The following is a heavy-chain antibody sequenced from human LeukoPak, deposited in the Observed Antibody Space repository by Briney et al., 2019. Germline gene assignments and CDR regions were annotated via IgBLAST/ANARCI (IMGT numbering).Heavy chain of an antibody. CDR2: ITGSGRGT. Sequence: GGSLRLSCTASGLTFSNYATTWVRQAPGKGLEWVSSITGSGRGTYYADSVKGRLSVSRDNSQNTVFLPMSSLRADDTALYYCSKDPNGDYVGAFDMWGPGTMVTVSS. J-gene: IGHJ3*02. CDR1: GLTFSNYA. D-gene: IGHD4-17*01. CDR3: SKDPNGDYVGAFDM. V-gene: IGHV3-23*01.